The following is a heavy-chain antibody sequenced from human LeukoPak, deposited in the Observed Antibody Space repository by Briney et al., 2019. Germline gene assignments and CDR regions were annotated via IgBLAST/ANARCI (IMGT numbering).Heavy chain of an antibody. CDR3: ARANYYDSSGSPVAFDI. CDR1: GFTFSSYS. J-gene: IGHJ3*02. D-gene: IGHD3-22*01. Sequence: GGSLRLSCAASGFTFSSYSMNWVRQAPGKGLEWVSYISSSSSTIYYADSAKGRFTISRDNAKNSLYLQMNSLRAEDTAVYYCARANYYDSSGSPVAFDIWGQGTMVTVSS. V-gene: IGHV3-48*01. CDR2: ISSSSSTI.